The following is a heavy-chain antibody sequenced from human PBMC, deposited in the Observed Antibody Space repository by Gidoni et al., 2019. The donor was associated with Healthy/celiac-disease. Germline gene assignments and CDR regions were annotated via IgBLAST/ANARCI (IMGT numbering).Heavy chain of an antibody. V-gene: IGHV5-10-1*03. D-gene: IGHD3-16*02. CDR1: GYSFTSHW. J-gene: IGHJ3*02. CDR3: ARHPIGVISFDI. CDR2: IDPSDSYT. Sequence: EVQLVQSGAEVKKRGESLRISCKGSGYSFTSHWIAWVRQMPGKGLEWMGRIDPSDSYTISSPSFQGHVTISVDRSISTAYLQWSSLKASDTAMYYCARHPIGVISFDIWGQGTMVTVSS.